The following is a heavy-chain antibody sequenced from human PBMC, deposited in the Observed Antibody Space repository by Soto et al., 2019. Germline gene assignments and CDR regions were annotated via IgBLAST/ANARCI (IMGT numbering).Heavy chain of an antibody. Sequence: QVQLVESGGGVVQPGRSLRLSCAASGFTFSSYAMHWVRQAPVKGLEWVAVISYDGSNKYYADSLKGRFTISRDNSKNTLYRQINSLRAEDTAVYYCARDWVDGAVPGLALAYWGQGTLVTVSS. CDR1: GFTFSSYA. CDR3: ARDWVDGAVPGLALAY. D-gene: IGHD6-19*01. J-gene: IGHJ4*02. CDR2: ISYDGSNK. V-gene: IGHV3-30-3*01.